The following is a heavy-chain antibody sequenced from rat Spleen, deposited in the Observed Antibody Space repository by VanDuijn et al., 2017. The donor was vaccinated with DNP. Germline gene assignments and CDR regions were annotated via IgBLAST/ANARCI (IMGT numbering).Heavy chain of an antibody. CDR1: GFTFSNYD. Sequence: EVQLVESGGGLVQPGRSMKLSCAASGFTFSNYDMAWVRQAPKKGLEWVATISYDGSSTYYPDSVKGRFTLSRENAENTIYLQMNSLRSEDTATYYCASWSPIAPISTSNYWGQGVMVTVSS. D-gene: IGHD1-2*01. V-gene: IGHV5-7*01. CDR3: ASWSPIAPISTSNY. CDR2: ISYDGSST. J-gene: IGHJ2*01.